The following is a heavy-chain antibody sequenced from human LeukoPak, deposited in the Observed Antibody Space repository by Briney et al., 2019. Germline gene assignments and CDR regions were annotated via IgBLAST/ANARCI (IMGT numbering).Heavy chain of an antibody. CDR1: GFTFSSYA. D-gene: IGHD2-15*01. CDR3: AKDRDCSGGSCYSAYYFDY. CDR2: ISGSGGST. V-gene: IGHV3-23*01. Sequence: GGSLRLSCAASGFTFSSYAMSWVRQAPGKGLEWVSAISGSGGSTYYADSVKGRSTISRDNSKNTLYLQMNSLRAEDTAVYYCAKDRDCSGGSCYSAYYFDYWGQGTLVTVSS. J-gene: IGHJ4*02.